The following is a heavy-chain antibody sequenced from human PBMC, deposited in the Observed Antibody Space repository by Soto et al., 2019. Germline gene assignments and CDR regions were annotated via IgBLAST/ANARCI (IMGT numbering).Heavy chain of an antibody. CDR1: GYSISSSNW. D-gene: IGHD3-10*01. CDR3: ARNPAYYGSGSYYYMDV. V-gene: IGHV4-28*01. J-gene: IGHJ6*03. CDR2: IYYSGST. Sequence: SETLSLTCAVSGYSISSSNWWGWIRQPPGKGLEWIGYIYYSGSTYYNPSLKSRVTMSVDTSKNQFSLKLSSVTAVDTAVYYCARNPAYYGSGSYYYMDVWGKGTTVTVSS.